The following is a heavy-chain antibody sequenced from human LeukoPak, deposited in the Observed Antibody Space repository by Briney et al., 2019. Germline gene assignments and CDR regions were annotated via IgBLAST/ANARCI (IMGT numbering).Heavy chain of an antibody. CDR1: GYTFTSYG. Sequence: ASVKVSCKASGYTFTSYGISWVRQAPGQGLEWMGWISPKSGGTDYAQRFQGRVAMTRDMSISTVYMELSRLRYDDTALYYCARVEDRIFHYWGQGTLVTVSS. CDR2: ISPKSGGT. CDR3: ARVEDRIFHY. V-gene: IGHV1-2*02. J-gene: IGHJ1*01. D-gene: IGHD3-3*02.